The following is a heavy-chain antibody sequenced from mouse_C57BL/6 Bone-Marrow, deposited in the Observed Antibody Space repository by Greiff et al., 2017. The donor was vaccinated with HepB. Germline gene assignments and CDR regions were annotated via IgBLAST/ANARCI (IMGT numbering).Heavy chain of an antibody. J-gene: IGHJ1*03. Sequence: EVQLVESGGGLVQPGGSMKLPCAASGFTFSDAWMDWVRQSPEKGLEWVAEIRNKANNHATYYAESVKGRFTISRDDSKSSVYLQMNSLRAEDTGIYYCTGDYGIWYFDVWGTGTTVTVSS. V-gene: IGHV6-6*01. CDR2: IRNKANNHAT. D-gene: IGHD2-1*01. CDR3: TGDYGIWYFDV. CDR1: GFTFSDAW.